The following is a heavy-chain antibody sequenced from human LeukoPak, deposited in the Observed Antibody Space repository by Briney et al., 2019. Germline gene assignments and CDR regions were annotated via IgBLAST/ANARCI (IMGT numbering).Heavy chain of an antibody. CDR1: GGSISSGGYY. D-gene: IGHD2-15*01. V-gene: IGHV4-31*03. J-gene: IGHJ5*02. CDR2: IYYSGST. Sequence: SETLSLTCTVSGGSISSGGYYWSWIRQHPGKGLEWIGYIYYSGSTYYNPSLKSRVTISVDTSKNQFSLKLSSVTVADTAVYYCASPYCSGGSCYAKTWGQGTLVTVSS. CDR3: ASPYCSGGSCYAKT.